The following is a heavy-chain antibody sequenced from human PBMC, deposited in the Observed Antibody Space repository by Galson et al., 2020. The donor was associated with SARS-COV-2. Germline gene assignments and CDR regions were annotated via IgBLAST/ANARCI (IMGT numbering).Heavy chain of an antibody. CDR1: GFTFSSYD. J-gene: IGHJ3*02. CDR2: IGTAGDT. D-gene: IGHD1-26*01. CDR3: ARGHSGSYTWAFDI. V-gene: IGHV3-13*01. Sequence: GESLKISCAASGFTFSSYDMHWVRQATGKGLEWVSAIGTAGDTYYPGSVKGRFTISRENAKNSLYLQMNSLRAGDTAVYYCARGHSGSYTWAFDIWGQGTMVTVSS.